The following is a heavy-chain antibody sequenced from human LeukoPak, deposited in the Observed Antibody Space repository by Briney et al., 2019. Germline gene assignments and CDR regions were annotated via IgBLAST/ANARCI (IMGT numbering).Heavy chain of an antibody. CDR1: GFTFSSYS. V-gene: IGHV3-48*01. D-gene: IGHD2-2*01. Sequence: GGSLRLSCAASGFTFSSYSMNWVRQAPGKGLEWVSYISSSSSTIYYADSVKGRFTISRDNSKNTLYLQMNSLRAEDTAVYYCAKTRYCSSTSCKYYYYYYMDVWGKGTTVTVSS. CDR2: ISSSSSTI. J-gene: IGHJ6*03. CDR3: AKTRYCSSTSCKYYYYYYMDV.